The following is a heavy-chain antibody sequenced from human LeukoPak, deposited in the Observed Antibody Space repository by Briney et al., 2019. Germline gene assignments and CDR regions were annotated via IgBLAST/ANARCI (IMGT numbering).Heavy chain of an antibody. D-gene: IGHD6-6*01. CDR2: VHTSGST. CDR1: GGSISSYY. CDR3: ARDLLYSSSSDGQGY. Sequence: SETLSLTCSVSGGSISSYYWSWIRQPAGKGLEWIGRVHTSGSTNYNPSLKSRVTMSVDTAKNQFSLKLSSVTAADTAVYYCARDLLYSSSSDGQGYWGQGTLVTVSS. J-gene: IGHJ4*02. V-gene: IGHV4-4*07.